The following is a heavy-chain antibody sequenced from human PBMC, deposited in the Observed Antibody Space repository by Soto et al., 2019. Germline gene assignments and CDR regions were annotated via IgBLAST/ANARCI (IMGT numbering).Heavy chain of an antibody. V-gene: IGHV1-18*01. Sequence: QVQLVQSGAEVEKPGASVKVSCKASGYTFTSYGISWVRQAPGQGLEWMGWISAYNGNTNYAQKLQGRVTMTTDTSTSTAYMELRSLRSDDTAVYYCARDYSSGWYLDWFDPWGQGTLVTVSS. CDR3: ARDYSSGWYLDWFDP. D-gene: IGHD6-19*01. CDR2: ISAYNGNT. J-gene: IGHJ5*02. CDR1: GYTFTSYG.